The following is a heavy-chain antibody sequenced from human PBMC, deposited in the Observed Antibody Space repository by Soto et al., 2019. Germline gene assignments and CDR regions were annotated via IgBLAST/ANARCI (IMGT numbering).Heavy chain of an antibody. J-gene: IGHJ4*02. CDR3: ARNLPPGVGAAGSPDY. D-gene: IGHD6-13*01. V-gene: IGHV3-30*03. CDR1: GFSFSSYA. Sequence: QVQLVESGGGVVQPGRSLRLSCSASGFSFSSYAMHWVRQAPGKGLEWVAVISYDGGNKYYGDSVKGRFTISRDNSKNTLFLQMNSRRAEETAVYYCARNLPPGVGAAGSPDYWGQGTLVTASS. CDR2: ISYDGGNK.